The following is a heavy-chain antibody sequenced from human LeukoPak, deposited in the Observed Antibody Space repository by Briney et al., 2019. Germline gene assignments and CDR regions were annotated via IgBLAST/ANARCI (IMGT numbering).Heavy chain of an antibody. CDR3: ARGGITVTTHFDY. CDR2: IYYSGST. V-gene: IGHV4-30-4*08. J-gene: IGHJ4*02. Sequence: PSQTLSLTCTVSGGSISSGDYYWRWIRQPPGKGLEWIGYIYYSGSTYYNPSLKSRVTISVDTSKNQFSLKLSSVTAADTAVYYCARGGITVTTHFDYWGQGTLVTVSS. CDR1: GGSISSGDYY. D-gene: IGHD4-17*01.